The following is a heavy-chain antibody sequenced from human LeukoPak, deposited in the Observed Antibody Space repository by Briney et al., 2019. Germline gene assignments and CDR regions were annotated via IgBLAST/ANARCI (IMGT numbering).Heavy chain of an antibody. Sequence: SVKVSCKASGFTFTSSAVQWVRQARGQGLEWMGRIIPILGIANYAQKFQGRVTITADKSTSTAYMELSSLRSEDTAVYYCARDPPERGYSGYDPSAEYFQHWGQGTLVTVSS. V-gene: IGHV1-69*04. CDR1: GFTFTSSA. D-gene: IGHD5-12*01. J-gene: IGHJ1*01. CDR3: ARDPPERGYSGYDPSAEYFQH. CDR2: IIPILGIA.